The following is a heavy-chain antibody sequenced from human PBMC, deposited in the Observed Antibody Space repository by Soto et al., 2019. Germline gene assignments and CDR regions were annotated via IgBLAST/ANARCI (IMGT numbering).Heavy chain of an antibody. V-gene: IGHV1-18*01. CDR3: ARDSEDIVVVPAPEAFDI. CDR2: ISAYKGNT. J-gene: IGHJ3*02. Sequence: ASVKVSCKASGYTFTSYGISWVRQAPGQGLEWMGRISAYKGNTNYAQKLQGRVTMTTDTSTSTVYMELRSLRSDDTAVYYCARDSEDIVVVPAPEAFDIWGQGTMVTVSS. D-gene: IGHD2-2*01. CDR1: GYTFTSYG.